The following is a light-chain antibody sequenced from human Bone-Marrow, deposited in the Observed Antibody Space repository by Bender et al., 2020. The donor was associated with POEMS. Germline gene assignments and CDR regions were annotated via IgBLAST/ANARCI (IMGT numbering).Light chain of an antibody. Sequence: SYVLTQPPSVSVAPGQTARITCGGNSIGSKIVHWYQQKPGQAPVLVVYDDRDRPSGIPERISGSKSGNTATLTISGIQAMDEADYYCQAWDSNTAVFGGGTKLTVL. V-gene: IGLV3-21*02. CDR2: DDR. CDR1: SIGSKI. J-gene: IGLJ2*01. CDR3: QAWDSNTAV.